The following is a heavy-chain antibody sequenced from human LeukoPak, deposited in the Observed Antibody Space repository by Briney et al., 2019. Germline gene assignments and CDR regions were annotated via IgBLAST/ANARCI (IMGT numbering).Heavy chain of an antibody. CDR1: GFTFSGYA. Sequence: GGSLRLSCAASGFTFSGYAMSWVRQAPGRGLEWVAGILRSGGNTYYADSVKGRFTISRDNSKNTLYLQVNSLRVEDTAVYYCAKDAIGGDGYWEFGYWGQGTLVTVSS. J-gene: IGHJ4*02. CDR3: AKDAIGGDGYWEFGY. CDR2: ILRSGGNT. V-gene: IGHV3-23*01. D-gene: IGHD5-24*01.